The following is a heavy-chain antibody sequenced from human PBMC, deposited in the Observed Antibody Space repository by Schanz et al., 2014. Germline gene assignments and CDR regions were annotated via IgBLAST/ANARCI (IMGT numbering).Heavy chain of an antibody. CDR2: IYYSGST. CDR3: AREDRYYHGMDV. V-gene: IGHV4-30-2*01. CDR1: GGSISRGFYS. Sequence: QLQLQESGSGLVKPSQTLSLTCAVSGGSISRGFYSWNWIRQPPGRGLEWIGCIYYSGSTYYNPSLKTRVPISIDRSKDQFSLSFNSVTAADTAVYYCAREDRYYHGMDVWGQGTTVTVSS. J-gene: IGHJ6*02.